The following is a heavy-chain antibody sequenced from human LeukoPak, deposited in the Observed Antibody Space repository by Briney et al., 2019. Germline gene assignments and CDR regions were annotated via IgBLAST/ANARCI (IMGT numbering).Heavy chain of an antibody. J-gene: IGHJ6*03. V-gene: IGHV1-69*13. CDR3: ARGPWGSGYDKYYYYYYMDV. CDR1: GGTFSSYA. Sequence: SVKVSCKASGGTFSSYAISWVRQAPGQGLEWMGGIIPIFGTANYAQKFQGRVTITADESTSTAYMELSSLRSEDTAVYYCARGPWGSGYDKYYYYYYMDVWGKGTTVTVPS. CDR2: IIPIFGTA. D-gene: IGHD5-12*01.